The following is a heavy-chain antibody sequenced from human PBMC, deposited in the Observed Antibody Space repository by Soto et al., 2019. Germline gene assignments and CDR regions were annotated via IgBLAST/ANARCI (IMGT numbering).Heavy chain of an antibody. D-gene: IGHD3-22*01. CDR2: ISGSSDNT. J-gene: IGHJ5*02. CDR1: GFTFSDYY. V-gene: IGHV3-11*06. Sequence: QVQLVESGGGLVKPGGSLRLSCAASGFTFSDYYMSWIRQAPGKGLEWLSYISGSSDNTNYADSVKGRFTISRDNAKKSLYLEMNSLGAEDTAVYYCATITMMTWGQGTLVTVSS. CDR3: ATITMMT.